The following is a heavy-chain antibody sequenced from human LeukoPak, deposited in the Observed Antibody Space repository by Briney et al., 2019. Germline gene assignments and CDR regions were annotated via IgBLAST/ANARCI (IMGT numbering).Heavy chain of an antibody. Sequence: GGSLRLSCAASGFTFRDYWMTWVRQAPGKGLEWVANLNQYGDHKYYDDSVKGRFTISRDNARDSLYLEMNSLTVEDTAVYFCSRDLGTGRPHDFWGQGTLVTVSS. V-gene: IGHV3-7*01. CDR1: GFTFRDYW. J-gene: IGHJ4*02. CDR3: SRDLGTGRPHDF. CDR2: LNQYGDHK. D-gene: IGHD3/OR15-3a*01.